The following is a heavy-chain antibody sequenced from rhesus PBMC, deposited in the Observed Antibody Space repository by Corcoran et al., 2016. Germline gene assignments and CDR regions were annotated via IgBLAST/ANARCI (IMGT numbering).Heavy chain of an antibody. D-gene: IGHD6-25*01. V-gene: IGHV4S12*01. CDR2: IYSQTEST. CDR3: ARGGIAAAGRFAY. Sequence: QVQLQESGPGLVKPSETLSLTCAVSGGSISSSNWWSWIRQHPGKGLEWIGGIYSQTESTNYTPSLKGRVTISKDTSKNQFSFRLSSVTAADTAVYYCARGGIAAAGRFAYWGQGVLVTVSS. J-gene: IGHJ4*01. CDR1: GGSISSSNW.